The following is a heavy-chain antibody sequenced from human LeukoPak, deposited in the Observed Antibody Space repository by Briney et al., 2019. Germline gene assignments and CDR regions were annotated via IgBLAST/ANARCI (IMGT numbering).Heavy chain of an antibody. CDR2: INHSGST. Sequence: SETLSLTCAVYGGSFSGYYWSWIRQPPGKGLEWIGEINHSGSTNYNPSLKSRVTISVDTSKNQFSLKLSSVTAADTAVYYCARCGRSGWYAWGQGTLVTVSS. CDR3: ARCGRSGWYA. CDR1: GGSFSGYY. V-gene: IGHV4-34*01. J-gene: IGHJ4*02. D-gene: IGHD6-19*01.